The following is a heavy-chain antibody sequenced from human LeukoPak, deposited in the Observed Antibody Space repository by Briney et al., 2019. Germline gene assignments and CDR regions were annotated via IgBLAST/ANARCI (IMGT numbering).Heavy chain of an antibody. J-gene: IGHJ4*02. CDR3: ARGFAGFCELDI. CDR1: GWSFSGYY. D-gene: IGHD1-14*01. V-gene: IGHV4-34*01. Sequence: SETLSLTCTVSGWSFSGYYWNWIRQPPGKGLEWISDVNFTGSTDTGSTSYSPSLKRRVTISVDTSKSQLSLHIRAATAADTGVYFCARGFAGFCELDIWGQGTLGTVSS. CDR2: STDTGST.